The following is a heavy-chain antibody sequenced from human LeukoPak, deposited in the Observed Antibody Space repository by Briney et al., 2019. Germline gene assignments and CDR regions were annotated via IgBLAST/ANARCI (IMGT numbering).Heavy chain of an antibody. CDR2: INNVASHI. CDR1: GFTFSSSA. Sequence: PGGSLRLSCAASGFTFSSSAMNWVRQAPGKGLEWVSSINNVASHIYYAHSVKGRFTISRDNAKNSLYLQMNSLSDEDTAVYYCARSGQVAWYSSGWYPPGYYGMDVWGQGTTVTVSS. D-gene: IGHD6-19*01. J-gene: IGHJ6*02. V-gene: IGHV3-21*01. CDR3: ARSGQVAWYSSGWYPPGYYGMDV.